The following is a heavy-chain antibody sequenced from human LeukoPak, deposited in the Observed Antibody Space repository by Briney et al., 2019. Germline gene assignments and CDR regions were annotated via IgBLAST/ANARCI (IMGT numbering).Heavy chain of an antibody. CDR1: AFTFSSYS. CDR3: AKDTQAVAVYDAFDI. J-gene: IGHJ3*02. D-gene: IGHD6-19*01. Sequence: GGSLRLSCAASAFTFSSYSMNWVRQAPGKGLEWVSSISSSGSYIYYADSVKGRFTISRDSAKNSLYLQMNSLRAEDTAVYYCAKDTQAVAVYDAFDIWGQGTMVTVSS. CDR2: ISSSGSYI. V-gene: IGHV3-21*04.